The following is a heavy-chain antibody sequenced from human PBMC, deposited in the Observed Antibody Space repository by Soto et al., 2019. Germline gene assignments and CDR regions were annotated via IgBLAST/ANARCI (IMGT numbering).Heavy chain of an antibody. CDR2: INPTGGDT. CDR3: ARGSDARNVFIMHV. Sequence: ASVKVSCKASGYTFTTYFMHWVLQAPGQGFEWLGRINPTGGDTVYAQKFQGRVTVTKDTSTSTVFIELGSLTSKDTAVYYCARGSDARNVFIMHVWGKGTSVTVPS. CDR1: GYTFTTYF. V-gene: IGHV1-46*01. J-gene: IGHJ6*03.